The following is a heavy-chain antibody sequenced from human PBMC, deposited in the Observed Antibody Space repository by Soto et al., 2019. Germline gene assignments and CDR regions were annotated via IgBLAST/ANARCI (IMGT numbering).Heavy chain of an antibody. Sequence: ASVMVSCKASGDTFTAYSIHWVRQAPGQRLEWMGWINAGNGDTKYSQKFQGRVTFTRDTSASTAYMDLSSLRSEDTAVYYCARGALRLGCSGGSCPTWFDPWGQGTLVTVSS. CDR1: GDTFTAYS. J-gene: IGHJ5*02. V-gene: IGHV1-3*01. CDR3: ARGALRLGCSGGSCPTWFDP. D-gene: IGHD2-15*01. CDR2: INAGNGDT.